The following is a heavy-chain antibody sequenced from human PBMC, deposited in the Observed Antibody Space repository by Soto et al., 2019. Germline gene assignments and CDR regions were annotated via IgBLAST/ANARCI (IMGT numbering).Heavy chain of an antibody. CDR1: GYSFTSYG. V-gene: IGHV1-18*01. CDR2: INAYNGNT. CDR3: ARSMGSRTCYGS. J-gene: IGHJ4*02. D-gene: IGHD6-13*01. Sequence: SSVKASCKASGYSFTSYGISWVRQAPGQGLEWMGWINAYNGNTNYAQKLQGRVTMTTDTSTSTAYMELRSLRSDDTAVYYRARSMGSRTCYGSWGQGTVVTV.